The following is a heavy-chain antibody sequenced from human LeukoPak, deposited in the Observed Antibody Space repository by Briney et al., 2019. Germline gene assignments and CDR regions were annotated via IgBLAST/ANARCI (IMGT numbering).Heavy chain of an antibody. V-gene: IGHV4-31*03. Sequence: SETLSLTCTVSGGSISSGGYYWSWIRQHPGKGLEWIGYIYYSGSTYYNPSLKSRVSISVDTSKNQFSLKLSSVTAADTAVYYCARVVPAAIDLYDSSGYPSNFDYWGQGTLVTVSS. CDR1: GGSISSGGYY. CDR3: ARVVPAAIDLYDSSGYPSNFDY. J-gene: IGHJ4*02. D-gene: IGHD3-22*01. CDR2: IYYSGST.